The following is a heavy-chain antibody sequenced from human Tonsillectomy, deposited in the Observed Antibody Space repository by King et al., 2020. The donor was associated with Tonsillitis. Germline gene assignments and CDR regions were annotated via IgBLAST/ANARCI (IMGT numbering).Heavy chain of an antibody. CDR1: GFTVSSNC. CDR2: IYSGGTT. D-gene: IGHD3-22*01. CDR3: ARDGYSDRSGYYEGFLDV. V-gene: IGHV3-53*04. Sequence: QLVESGGGLVQPGGSLRLSCAASGFTVSSNCMSWVRQAPGKGLEWVSVIYSGGTTYYADSVKGRFTISRHNSKNTLYLQMNSLRAEDTAVYYCARDGYSDRSGYYEGFLDVWGKGTTVTVSS. J-gene: IGHJ6*04.